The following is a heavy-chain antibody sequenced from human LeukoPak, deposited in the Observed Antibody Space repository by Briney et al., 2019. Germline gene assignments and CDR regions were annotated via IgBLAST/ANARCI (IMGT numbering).Heavy chain of an antibody. V-gene: IGHV3-48*01. CDR2: ISSSSSTI. Sequence: GGSLRLSCAASGFVYSTYAMNWVRQAPGKGLEWVSYISSSSSTIHYADSVKGRFTISRDNAKNSLYIQMNSLRAEDTAVYYCARVQAYSDAFDIWGQGTLVTVSS. D-gene: IGHD4-11*01. J-gene: IGHJ3*02. CDR1: GFVYSTYA. CDR3: ARVQAYSDAFDI.